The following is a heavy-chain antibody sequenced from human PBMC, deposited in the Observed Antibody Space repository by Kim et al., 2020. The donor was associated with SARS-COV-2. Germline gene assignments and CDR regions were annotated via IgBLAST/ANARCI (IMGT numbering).Heavy chain of an antibody. CDR2: IYYSGTT. J-gene: IGHJ4*01. D-gene: IGHD3-10*01. CDR1: GGSISSSSFF. Sequence: SETLSLTCTVSGGSISSSSFFWGWIRQPPGKGLEWIGSIYYSGTTFYNPSLKSRVTISVDTSNNQFSLKLNSVTAADTAVYYCAGFSYGSGSSIGPFDY. V-gene: IGHV4-39*01. CDR3: AGFSYGSGSSIGPFDY.